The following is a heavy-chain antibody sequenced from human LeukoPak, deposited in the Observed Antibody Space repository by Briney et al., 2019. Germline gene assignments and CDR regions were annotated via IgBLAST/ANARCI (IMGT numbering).Heavy chain of an antibody. CDR1: GIAVSGNY. Sequence: GGSLTLSCAASGIAVSGNYMSWVRQTPGNGLEWVSLISINTNTFYADSVRGRFTISRDTSKNTLLLHMSSLREEDSAVYYCGIPQTWDHLFESWGQGTLVTVSS. D-gene: IGHD1-26*01. J-gene: IGHJ4*02. CDR2: ISINTNT. CDR3: GIPQTWDHLFES. V-gene: IGHV3-53*01.